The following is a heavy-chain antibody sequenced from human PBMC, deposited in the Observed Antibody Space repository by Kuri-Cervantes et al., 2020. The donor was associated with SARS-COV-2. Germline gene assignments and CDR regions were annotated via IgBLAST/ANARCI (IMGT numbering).Heavy chain of an antibody. CDR3: ARHHGDYAWYFDL. CDR1: GYSFTSYW. J-gene: IGHJ2*01. Sequence: GESLKISWKGSGYSFTSYWIGRVREVPGKGLEWMGIIYPGDSDTRYSPSFQGQFTISADKSISTAYLPWSSLKASDTAMYYCARHHGDYAWYFDLWGRGTLVTVSS. V-gene: IGHV5-51*01. D-gene: IGHD4-17*01. CDR2: IYPGDSDT.